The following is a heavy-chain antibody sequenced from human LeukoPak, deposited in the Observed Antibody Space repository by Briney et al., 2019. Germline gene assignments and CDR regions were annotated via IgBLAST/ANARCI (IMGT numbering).Heavy chain of an antibody. CDR1: GGSISSYY. Sequence: SETLSFTCTVSGGSISSYYWTWIRQPAGKRLEWIGRISSSGSAKYNPSLKSRVTMSVDKSKNQFSLNLNCVNAADTAVYYCAREGRSSSSGYWGQGTLVTVSS. D-gene: IGHD6-6*01. J-gene: IGHJ4*02. V-gene: IGHV4-4*07. CDR2: ISSSGSA. CDR3: AREGRSSSSGY.